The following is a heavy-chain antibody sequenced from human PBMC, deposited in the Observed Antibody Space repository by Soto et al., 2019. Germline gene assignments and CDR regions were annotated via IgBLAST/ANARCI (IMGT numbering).Heavy chain of an antibody. V-gene: IGHV4-34*02. D-gene: IGHD3-3*02. CDR3: ATNTAFKSDY. J-gene: IGHJ4*02. CDR2: INHFGQT. CDR1: GGSLSHYN. Sequence: QVQLQQWGTGLLKPSETLSLTCAVFGGSLSHYNWNWIRQPPGKGPEWIGEINHFGQTNHNPSLKSRVSMSVDMSKSQFSLKLSSVTAADTGVYYCATNTAFKSDYWVQGTLVTVSS.